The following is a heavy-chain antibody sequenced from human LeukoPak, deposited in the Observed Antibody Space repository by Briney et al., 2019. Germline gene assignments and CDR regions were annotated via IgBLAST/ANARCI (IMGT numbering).Heavy chain of an antibody. D-gene: IGHD3-22*01. V-gene: IGHV4-4*02. CDR2: IYHSGST. CDR3: ARHGNYHDSTTYMGN. J-gene: IGHJ1*01. Sequence: SGTLSLTCAVSGGSISSSNWWSWVRQPPGKGLEWIGEIYHSGSTNYNPSLKSRVTISVDKSKNQFSLKLSSVTAADTAVYYCARHGNYHDSTTYMGNWGQGTLVTVSS. CDR1: GGSISSSNW.